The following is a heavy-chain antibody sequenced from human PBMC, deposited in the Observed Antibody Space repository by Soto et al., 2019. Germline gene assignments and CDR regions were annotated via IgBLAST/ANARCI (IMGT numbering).Heavy chain of an antibody. CDR1: GFTFNTYV. CDR3: ARGVPGRAVAGSLFDY. CDR2: ISGTGGST. J-gene: IGHJ4*02. V-gene: IGHV3-23*01. D-gene: IGHD6-19*01. Sequence: EVQLLDSGGGLVQPGGSLRLSWAASGFTFNTYVMRWVRQAQGTGLEWVSGISGTGGSTYYADSVKGRFTISRDTSKNMLYLHVNSLRAEDTAKYYGARGVPGRAVAGSLFDYWGQGPLVTVSS.